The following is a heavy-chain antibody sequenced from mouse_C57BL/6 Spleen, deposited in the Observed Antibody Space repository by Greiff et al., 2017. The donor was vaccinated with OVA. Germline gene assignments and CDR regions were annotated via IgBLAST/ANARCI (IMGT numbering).Heavy chain of an antibody. V-gene: IGHV5-4*01. CDR2: ISDGGSYT. CDR3: ARERGYEYDGYFDY. CDR1: GFTFSSYA. D-gene: IGHD2-4*01. J-gene: IGHJ2*01. Sequence: EVMLVESGGGLVKPGGSLKLSCAASGFTFSSYAMSWVRQTPEKRLEWVATISDGGSYTYYPDNVKGRFTISRDNAKNNLYLQMSHLKSESTAMDYCARERGYEYDGYFDYWGQGTTLTVSS.